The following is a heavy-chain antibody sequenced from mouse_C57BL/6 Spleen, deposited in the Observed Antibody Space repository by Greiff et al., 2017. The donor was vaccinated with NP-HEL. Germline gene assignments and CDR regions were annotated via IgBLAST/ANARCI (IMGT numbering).Heavy chain of an antibody. D-gene: IGHD1-1*01. V-gene: IGHV14-1*01. Sequence: VQLQQSGAELVRPGASVKLSCTASGFNIKDYYMHWVKQRPEQGLEWIGRIDPEDGDTEYAPKFQGKATMTADTSSNTAYLQLSSLTSEDTAVYYCTTEYYYGSSYGFAYWGQGTLVTVSA. CDR3: TTEYYYGSSYGFAY. J-gene: IGHJ3*01. CDR2: IDPEDGDT. CDR1: GFNIKDYY.